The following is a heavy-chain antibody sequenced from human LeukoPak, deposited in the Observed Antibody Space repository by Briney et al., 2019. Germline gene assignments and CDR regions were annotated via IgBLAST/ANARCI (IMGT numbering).Heavy chain of an antibody. J-gene: IGHJ4*02. D-gene: IGHD3-22*01. CDR3: ARDMEYYDSSGYEFDY. Sequence: GGSLRLSCAASGFTFSSYAMSWVRQAPGKGLEWVSYISSSSSTIYYADSVKGRFTISRDNAKNSLYLQMNSLRAEDTAVYYCARDMEYYDSSGYEFDYWGQGTLVTVSS. V-gene: IGHV3-48*01. CDR2: ISSSSSTI. CDR1: GFTFSSYA.